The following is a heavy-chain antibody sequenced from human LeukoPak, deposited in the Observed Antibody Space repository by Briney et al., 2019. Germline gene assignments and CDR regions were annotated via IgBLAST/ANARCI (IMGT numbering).Heavy chain of an antibody. J-gene: IGHJ4*02. V-gene: IGHV3-23*01. Sequence: GRPLRLSCAASGFTFSSYAMSWVRQAPGKGLEWVSAISGSGGSTYYADSVKGRFTISRDNSKNTLYLQMNSLRAEDTAVYYCAKKGPKGHYFDYWGQGTLVTVSS. CDR2: ISGSGGST. CDR1: GFTFSSYA. CDR3: AKKGPKGHYFDY.